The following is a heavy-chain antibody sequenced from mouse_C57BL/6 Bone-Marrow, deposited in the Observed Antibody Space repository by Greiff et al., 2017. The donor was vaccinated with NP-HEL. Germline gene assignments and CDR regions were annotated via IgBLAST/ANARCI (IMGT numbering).Heavy chain of an antibody. CDR2: INPYNGGT. V-gene: IGHV1-19*01. CDR1: GYTFTDYY. CDR3: ATYSNYEVNFDY. D-gene: IGHD2-5*01. J-gene: IGHJ2*01. Sequence: EVQLQQSGPVLVKPGASVKMSCKASGYTFTDYYMNWVKQSHGKSLEWIGVINPYNGGTSYNQKFKGKATLTVDKSSSTAYMELNSLTSEDSAVYYCATYSNYEVNFDYWGQGTTLTVSS.